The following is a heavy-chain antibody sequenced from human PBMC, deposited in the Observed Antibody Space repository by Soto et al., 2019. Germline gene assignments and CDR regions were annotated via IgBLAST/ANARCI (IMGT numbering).Heavy chain of an antibody. CDR3: ARDSLIIISCWYFDL. V-gene: IGHV3-21*01. CDR1: GFNFSNNN. D-gene: IGHD3-9*01. CDR2: ISGSSGYI. J-gene: IGHJ2*01. Sequence: EVHLVESGGGLVKPGGSLRLSCAASGFNFSNNNMNWVRQAPGKGLEWVSSISGSSGYISYADSVKGRFTISRDNAKNSLYLQMNSLRVEDTAVYYCARDSLIIISCWYFDLWGRGTLVTVSS.